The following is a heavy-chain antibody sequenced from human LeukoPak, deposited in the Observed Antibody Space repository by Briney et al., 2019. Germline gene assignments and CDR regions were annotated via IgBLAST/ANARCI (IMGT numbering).Heavy chain of an antibody. J-gene: IGHJ4*02. CDR2: INPNSGNT. CDR3: ARGSIVGAIDHFDY. Sequence: ASVKVSCKASGYTFTTYDINWVRQATGQGLEWMGWINPNSGNTGSAQKFQGRVTVTRSTSISTAYLELSSLTSEDTAVYYCARGSIVGAIDHFDYWGQGTLVTVSS. CDR1: GYTFTTYD. D-gene: IGHD1-26*01. V-gene: IGHV1-8*01.